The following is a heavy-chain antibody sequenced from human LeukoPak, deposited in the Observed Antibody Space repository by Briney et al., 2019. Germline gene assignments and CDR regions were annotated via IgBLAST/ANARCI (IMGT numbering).Heavy chain of an antibody. CDR1: GGSISSYY. D-gene: IGHD3-16*01. CDR2: IYTSGST. V-gene: IGHV4-4*09. CDR3: ASFGGTSFDY. Sequence: SETLSLTCTVSGGSISSYYWSWIRQPPGKGLEWIGYIYTSGSTNYNPSLKSRVTISVDTSKNQFSLKLSSVTAADTAVYYCASFGGTSFDYWGQGTLVTVSS. J-gene: IGHJ4*02.